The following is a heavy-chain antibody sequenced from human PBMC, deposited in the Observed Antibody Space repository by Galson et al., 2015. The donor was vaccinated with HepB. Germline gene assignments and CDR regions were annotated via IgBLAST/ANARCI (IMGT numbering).Heavy chain of an antibody. J-gene: IGHJ3*02. CDR3: ARDRPPPVISGALDI. D-gene: IGHD3-10*01. V-gene: IGHV1-3*01. Sequence: SVTVSCKAAGSTFNNHAMHWVRQAPGLGLEWMGWINDGSGYTRYSEKFQGRVTITVDTSANTVYMELSSLRSEDTAVYYCARDRPPPVISGALDIWGQGTLVTVSS. CDR2: INDGSGYT. CDR1: GSTFNNHA.